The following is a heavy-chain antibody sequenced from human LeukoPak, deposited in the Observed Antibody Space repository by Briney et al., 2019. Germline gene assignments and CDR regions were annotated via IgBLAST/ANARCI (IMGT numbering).Heavy chain of an antibody. CDR3: ARDPAPQGWFDS. CDR2: IKTDGSEK. CDR1: GFTFSNYW. V-gene: IGHV3-7*01. J-gene: IGHJ5*01. Sequence: GGSLRLSCEGSGFTFSNYWMGWVRQAPGKGLQWVANIKTDGSEKYYVDSVKGRFTISRDNAKNSLYLQMNTLRAEDTAVYHCARDPAPQGWFDSWGQGTLVTVSS.